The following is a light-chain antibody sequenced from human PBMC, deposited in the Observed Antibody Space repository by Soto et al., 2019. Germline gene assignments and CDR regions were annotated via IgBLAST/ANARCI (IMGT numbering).Light chain of an antibody. CDR3: AAWDDSLNGVL. V-gene: IGLV1-36*01. CDR1: SSNIGSNG. Sequence: QSVLAQPPSVSEAPRQRVTISCSRSSSNIGSNGVHWYQQLPGKAPKLLIYYDDLLPSGVSDRFSGSKSGTSASLAISGLQSEDEADYYCAAWDDSLNGVLFGGGTQLTVL. CDR2: YDD. J-gene: IGLJ2*01.